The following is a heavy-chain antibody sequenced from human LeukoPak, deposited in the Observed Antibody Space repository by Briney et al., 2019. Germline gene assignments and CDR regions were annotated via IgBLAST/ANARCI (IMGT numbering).Heavy chain of an antibody. D-gene: IGHD5-18*01. V-gene: IGHV1-18*04. J-gene: IGHJ6*04. Sequence: GASVKVSCKASGYTFTSYGISWVRQAPGQGLEWMGWISAYNGNTNYAQKLQGRVTMTTDTSTSTAYMELRSLRSDDTAVYHCARDWLQLWLYGMDVWGKGTTVTVSS. CDR3: ARDWLQLWLYGMDV. CDR2: ISAYNGNT. CDR1: GYTFTSYG.